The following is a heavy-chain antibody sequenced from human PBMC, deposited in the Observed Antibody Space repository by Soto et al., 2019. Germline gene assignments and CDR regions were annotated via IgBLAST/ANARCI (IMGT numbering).Heavy chain of an antibody. CDR2: ISSSSSTI. D-gene: IGHD2-2*03. Sequence: GGSLRLSCAASGFTFSSYSMNWVRQAPGKGLEWVSYISSSSSTIYYADSVKGRFTISRDNAKNSLYLQMNSLRAEDTAVYYCATMDLNDYWGQGTLVTVSS. V-gene: IGHV3-48*01. CDR1: GFTFSSYS. J-gene: IGHJ4*02. CDR3: ATMDLNDY.